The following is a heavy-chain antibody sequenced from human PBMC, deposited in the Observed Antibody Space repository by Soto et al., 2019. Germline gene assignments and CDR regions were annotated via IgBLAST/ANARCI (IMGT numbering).Heavy chain of an antibody. CDR3: ATSSGALAASFPYYFDY. J-gene: IGHJ4*02. CDR2: ISSGSSTI. D-gene: IGHD6-25*01. CDR1: GFRFNDYY. V-gene: IGHV3-11*01. Sequence: QVQLVGSGGGLVKPGGSLRLSGAAAGFRFNDYYMTWIRQAPGKGLEWVSYISSGSSTIYYARSVKGRFTISRDNAKNSLYLQMNSLRAEDTAVYYCATSSGALAASFPYYFDYWGQGTLVTVSS.